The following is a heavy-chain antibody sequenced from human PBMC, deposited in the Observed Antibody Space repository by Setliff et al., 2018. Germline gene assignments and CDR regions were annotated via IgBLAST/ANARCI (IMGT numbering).Heavy chain of an antibody. V-gene: IGHV4-4*08. Sequence: SETLSLTCTVSGGSISSHYWSWIRQPPGKGLEWIGNIFDSGNTNYNSSLKSRVTISVDTSKNQFSLKLSSVTAADTAVYYCARSGYGSGSYYKVDYWGQGTLVTVSS. D-gene: IGHD3-10*01. CDR2: IFDSGNT. J-gene: IGHJ4*02. CDR3: ARSGYGSGSYYKVDY. CDR1: GGSISSHY.